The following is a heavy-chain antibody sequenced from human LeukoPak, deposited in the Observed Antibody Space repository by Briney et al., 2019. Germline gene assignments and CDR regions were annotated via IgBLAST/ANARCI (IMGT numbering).Heavy chain of an antibody. CDR3: AREAVSGSSYFDY. V-gene: IGHV3-21*01. CDR2: ITDNGLSI. J-gene: IGHJ4*02. CDR1: GFTFKNYH. D-gene: IGHD6-19*01. Sequence: AGGSLRLSCAASGFTFKNYHMNWVRQVPGKGPEWVSSITDNGLSIYYADSVKGRFTISRDNAENPLYLQMDSLRAEDTAVYCCAREAVSGSSYFDYWGLGTLVTVSS.